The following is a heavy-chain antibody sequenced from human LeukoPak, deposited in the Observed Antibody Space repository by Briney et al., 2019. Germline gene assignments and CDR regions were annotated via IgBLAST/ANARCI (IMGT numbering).Heavy chain of an antibody. Sequence: GGSLRLSCATSGLTFNNYVMTWVRQAPEKGLEWVSSISSSGRSTYYADSVRGRFTISRDNSKNTLFLQMNTLRADDAAVYYCAKRVQYDDSHYCIFDYWGQGTLVTVSS. J-gene: IGHJ4*02. CDR1: GLTFNNYV. V-gene: IGHV3-23*01. CDR3: AKRVQYDDSHYCIFDY. CDR2: ISSSGRST. D-gene: IGHD3-22*01.